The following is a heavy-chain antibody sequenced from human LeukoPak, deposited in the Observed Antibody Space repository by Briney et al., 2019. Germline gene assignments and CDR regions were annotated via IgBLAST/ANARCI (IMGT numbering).Heavy chain of an antibody. CDR1: GFTFGDYA. D-gene: IGHD3-9*01. Sequence: PGRSLRLSCTASGFTFGDYAMSWFRQAPGKGLEWVGFIRSKAYGGTTEYAASVKGRFTISRDDSKSIAYLQMNSLKTEDTAVYYCTSASHYDILTGSYPGAFDIWGQGTMVTVSS. J-gene: IGHJ3*02. CDR3: TSASHYDILTGSYPGAFDI. CDR2: IRSKAYGGTT. V-gene: IGHV3-49*03.